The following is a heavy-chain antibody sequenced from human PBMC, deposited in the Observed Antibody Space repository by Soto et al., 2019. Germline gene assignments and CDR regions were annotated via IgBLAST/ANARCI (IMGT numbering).Heavy chain of an antibody. CDR2: IYYSGST. Sequence: SSETLSLTCTVAGGSLSSYYGSWIRQPPGKGLEWIGYIYYSGSTTYSPSLKSRVTISVDTSKNQFSLKLSSVTAADTAVYYCARRDGSSVDFWGQGTLLTLSS. CDR3: ARRDGSSVDF. D-gene: IGHD6-25*01. V-gene: IGHV4-59*08. J-gene: IGHJ4*02. CDR1: GGSLSSYY.